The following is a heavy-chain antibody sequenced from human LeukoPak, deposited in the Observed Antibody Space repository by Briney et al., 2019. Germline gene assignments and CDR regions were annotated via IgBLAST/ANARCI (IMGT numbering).Heavy chain of an antibody. J-gene: IGHJ4*02. CDR1: GFTFSNYA. CDR3: SKWGDYDVLTGYYDSDF. D-gene: IGHD3-9*01. Sequence: PGGSLRLPCAASGFTFSNYAMSWVRQAPGKGLEWVSAIVGSGGSTYYADSVKGRFSISRDNSKNTLYLQMNSLRVEDTALYYCSKWGDYDVLTGYYDSDFWGQGTLDTVSS. V-gene: IGHV3-23*01. CDR2: IVGSGGST.